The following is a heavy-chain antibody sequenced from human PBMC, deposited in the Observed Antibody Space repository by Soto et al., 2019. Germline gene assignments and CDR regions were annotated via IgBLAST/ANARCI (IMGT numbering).Heavy chain of an antibody. CDR2: MYNAGST. CDR3: ARDLWGYCGTDCYPLDV. V-gene: IGHV4-59*01. D-gene: IGHD2-21*02. CDR1: GGSISRYY. J-gene: IGHJ6*02. Sequence: SETLSLTCTVSGGSISRYYWSWIRQPPGKGLEWIGYMYNAGSTIYNPSLKSRVTISVDMSQNQFSLNLNYVTAADTAVYYCARDLWGYCGTDCYPLDVWGQGTTVTVS.